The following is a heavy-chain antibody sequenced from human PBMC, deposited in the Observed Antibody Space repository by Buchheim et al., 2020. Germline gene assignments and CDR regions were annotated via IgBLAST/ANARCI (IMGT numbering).Heavy chain of an antibody. CDR1: GYTFTSYY. V-gene: IGHV1-46*01. CDR2: INPSGGST. J-gene: IGHJ5*02. D-gene: IGHD2-15*01. Sequence: QVQLVQSGAEVKKPGASVKVSCKASGYTFTSYYMHWVRQAPGQGLEWMGIINPSGGSTSYAPTFQGRVTMTREPSTSPVYMELSSLRSEDTAVYYCARGMVVAATGVWAGWFDPWGQGTL. CDR3: ARGMVVAATGVWAGWFDP.